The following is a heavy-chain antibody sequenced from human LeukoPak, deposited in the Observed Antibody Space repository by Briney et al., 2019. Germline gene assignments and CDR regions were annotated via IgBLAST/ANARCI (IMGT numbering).Heavy chain of an antibody. V-gene: IGHV3-7*01. CDR2: INQDGSEK. CDR3: ARGESNGRY. D-gene: IGHD1-1*01. CDR1: GFTFSRYW. J-gene: IGHJ4*02. Sequence: GGSLRLSCAASGFTFSRYWMIWVRQAPGKGLEWVANINQDGSEKYYVDSVKGRFTISRDNAKNSLLLQINSLRAEDTAVYYCARGESNGRYWGQGTLVIVSS.